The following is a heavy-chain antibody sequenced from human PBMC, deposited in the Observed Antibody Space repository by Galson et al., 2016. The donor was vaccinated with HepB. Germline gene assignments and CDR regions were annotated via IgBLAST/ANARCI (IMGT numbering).Heavy chain of an antibody. Sequence: SLRLSCAASGFTFSRYGMNWVRQAPGKGLEWLSYISSTSSYIYYADSVKGRLNISRDNAKNSLYLQMNSLRADDTAVYYCAREDGRGYCTGGSCLLKDGFDIWGQGTLVTVSA. D-gene: IGHD2-15*01. V-gene: IGHV3-21*05. CDR3: AREDGRGYCTGGSCLLKDGFDI. J-gene: IGHJ3*02. CDR2: ISSTSSYI. CDR1: GFTFSRYG.